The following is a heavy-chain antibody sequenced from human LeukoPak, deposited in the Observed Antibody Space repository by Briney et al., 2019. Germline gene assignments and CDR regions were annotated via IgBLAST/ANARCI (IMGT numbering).Heavy chain of an antibody. D-gene: IGHD4-23*01. CDR3: AREFSYGSNGRGFDY. J-gene: IGHJ4*02. Sequence: SETLSLACTVSSGSISSYYWSWIRQPAGKGLEWIGRILTSGSTNYNPSLQSRVTMSVDTSKNQFSLKLNSMTAADTAVYYCAREFSYGSNGRGFDYWGQGTLVTVSS. CDR2: ILTSGST. CDR1: SGSISSYY. V-gene: IGHV4-4*07.